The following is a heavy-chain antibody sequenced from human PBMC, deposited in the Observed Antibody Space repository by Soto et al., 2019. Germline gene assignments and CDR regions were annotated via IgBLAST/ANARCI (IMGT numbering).Heavy chain of an antibody. V-gene: IGHV1-69*01. CDR1: GGTFSRHA. CDR2: IIPIFGTA. D-gene: IGHD3-22*01. J-gene: IGHJ4*02. Sequence: QVQLVQSGAEVRKPGSSVKVSCKASGGTFSRHAISWVRQAPGQGLEWMGGIIPIFGTANHAQKSQGRVTIIADESTSTAYMELSSLRSEDTAIYYCARGWGYDSSDYYYAYWGQGTLVIVSS. CDR3: ARGWGYDSSDYYYAY.